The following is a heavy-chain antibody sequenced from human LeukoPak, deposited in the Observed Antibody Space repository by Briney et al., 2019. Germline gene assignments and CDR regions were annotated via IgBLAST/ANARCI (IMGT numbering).Heavy chain of an antibody. J-gene: IGHJ5*02. V-gene: IGHV3-30*03. CDR2: ISYDGSNK. Sequence: GRSLRLSCAASGFTFSSYGMHWVRQAPGKGREWVGVISYDGSNKYYADSVKGRFTISRDNSKNTLYLQMNSLRAEDTAVYYCARGPPLFDPWGQGTLVAVSS. CDR3: ARGPPLFDP. CDR1: GFTFSSYG.